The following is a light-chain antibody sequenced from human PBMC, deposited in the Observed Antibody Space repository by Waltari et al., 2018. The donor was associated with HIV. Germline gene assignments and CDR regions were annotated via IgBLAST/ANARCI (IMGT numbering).Light chain of an antibody. Sequence: IVMTQSPAALSVSPGERATLSCRASQSVSNNLAWYKQKPGQAPRLLIYGATNRATGGPARFRGSGSGTDFTLAISSLQSEDFAVYSCHPYDNWPGTFGQGTKVEI. CDR2: GAT. CDR3: HPYDNWPGT. V-gene: IGKV3-15*01. CDR1: QSVSNN. J-gene: IGKJ1*01.